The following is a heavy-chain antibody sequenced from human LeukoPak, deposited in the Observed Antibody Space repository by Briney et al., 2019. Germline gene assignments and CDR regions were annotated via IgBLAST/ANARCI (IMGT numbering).Heavy chain of an antibody. Sequence: ASVKVSCKASGGTFTNFAFNWVRQAPGQGLEWMGRIIPIYDSAHYAQRFQGRITITTDESSTTAYMTLRSLTSDDTAVYYCASQDASIYSESSGSPTYSDWGQGTLVTVSS. CDR2: IIPIYDSA. J-gene: IGHJ4*02. D-gene: IGHD3-22*01. CDR3: ASQDASIYSESSGSPTYSD. V-gene: IGHV1-69*05. CDR1: GGTFTNFA.